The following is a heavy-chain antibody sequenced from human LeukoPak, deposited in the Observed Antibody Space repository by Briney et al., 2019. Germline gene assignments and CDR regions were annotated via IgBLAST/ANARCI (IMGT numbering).Heavy chain of an antibody. CDR1: GGSISSGSYY. CDR3: ARGIRGWHPHAFDI. J-gene: IGHJ3*02. CDR2: IYTSGST. D-gene: IGHD6-19*01. Sequence: PSETLSLTCTVSGGSISSGSYYWSWIRQPAGKGLEWIGRIYTSGSTNYNPSLKSRVTISVDASKNQFSLKLSSVTAADTAVYYCARGIRGWHPHAFDIWGQGTMVTSLQ. V-gene: IGHV4-61*02.